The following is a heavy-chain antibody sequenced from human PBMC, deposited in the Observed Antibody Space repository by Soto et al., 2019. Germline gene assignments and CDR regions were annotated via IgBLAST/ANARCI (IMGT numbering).Heavy chain of an antibody. CDR3: AREVQVHTPAFVY. CDR2: ISPMFGAA. V-gene: IGHV1-69*19. Sequence: QVQLVQSGAEMKKPGSSVKVSCQSSGGTFNTYAMNWVRQAPGQGPEWMGDISPMFGAANYAPKFQGRVTITADESTGTSYMQLSRLTSKDTALFFRAREVQVHTPAFVYWGQGTLVTVSS. D-gene: IGHD3-10*01. J-gene: IGHJ4*02. CDR1: GGTFNTYA.